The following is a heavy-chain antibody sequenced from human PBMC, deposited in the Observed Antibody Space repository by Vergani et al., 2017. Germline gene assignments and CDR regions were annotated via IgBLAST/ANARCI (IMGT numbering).Heavy chain of an antibody. D-gene: IGHD2-15*01. J-gene: IGHJ4*02. CDR2: SIPIFGTA. Sequence: QVQLVQSGAEVKKPGSSVKVSCKASGGTFSSYAISWVRQAPGQGLEWMGGSIPIFGTANYAQKFQGRVTMTTDTSTSTAYMELRSLRADDTAVYYCARDNKGGHVDYWGQGTLVTVSS. CDR1: GGTFSSYA. V-gene: IGHV1-69*06. CDR3: ARDNKGGHVDY.